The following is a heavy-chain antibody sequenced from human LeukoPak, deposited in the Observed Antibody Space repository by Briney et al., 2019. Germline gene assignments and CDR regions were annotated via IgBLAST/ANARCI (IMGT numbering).Heavy chain of an antibody. CDR2: IRSKANSYAT. CDR1: GLSFSSYW. J-gene: IGHJ4*02. Sequence: GGSLRLSCVASGLSFSSYWMHWVRQASGKGLEWVGRIRSKANSYATAYAASVKGRFTISRDDSKNTAYLQMNSLKTEDTAVYYCTSLSGFWGQGTLVTVSS. V-gene: IGHV3-73*01. D-gene: IGHD3-22*01. CDR3: TSLSGF.